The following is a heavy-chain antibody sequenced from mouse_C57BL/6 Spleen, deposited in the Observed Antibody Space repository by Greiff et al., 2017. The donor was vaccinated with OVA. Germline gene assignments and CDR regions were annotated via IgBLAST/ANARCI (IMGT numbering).Heavy chain of an antibody. CDR3: ARHDYYSNLYYFDY. CDR1: GYTFTEYT. CDR2: FYPGSGSI. Sequence: VQLQQSGAELVKPGASVKLSCKASGYTFTEYTIHWVKQRSGQGLEWIGWFYPGSGSIQYNEKFQDKATLTADKSSRTVFMELSRLTSEDSSVYFCARHDYYSNLYYFDYWGQGTTLTVSS. J-gene: IGHJ2*01. D-gene: IGHD2-5*01. V-gene: IGHV1-62-2*01.